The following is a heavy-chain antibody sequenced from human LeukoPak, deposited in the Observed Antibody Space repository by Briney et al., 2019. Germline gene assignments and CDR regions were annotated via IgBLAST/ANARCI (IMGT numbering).Heavy chain of an antibody. CDR1: GFTFSNYW. Sequence: GGSLRLSCAASGFTFSNYWMNWVRQAPGKGLEWVANINPDGSGKYYVDSMKGRFTISRDNSKNTLYLQMNSLRAEDTAVYYCAKDLYSYGYYWGQGTLVTVSS. CDR3: AKDLYSYGYY. J-gene: IGHJ4*02. V-gene: IGHV3-7*03. D-gene: IGHD5-18*01. CDR2: INPDGSGK.